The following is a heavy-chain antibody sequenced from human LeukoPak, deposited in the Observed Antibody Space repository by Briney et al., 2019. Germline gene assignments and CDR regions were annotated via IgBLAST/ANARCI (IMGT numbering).Heavy chain of an antibody. CDR3: ARALSTTSCCYGLDV. CDR2: ISAHNGNT. Sequence: ASVKVSCKASSYKFSNFGISWVRQAPGQGLEWMGWISAHNGNTNYAQSFQGRVTMTTDTSTNTAYLDLKSLRSDDTAVYYCARALSTTSCCYGLDVWGQGSTVTVS. J-gene: IGHJ6*02. CDR1: SYKFSNFG. D-gene: IGHD2-2*01. V-gene: IGHV1-18*01.